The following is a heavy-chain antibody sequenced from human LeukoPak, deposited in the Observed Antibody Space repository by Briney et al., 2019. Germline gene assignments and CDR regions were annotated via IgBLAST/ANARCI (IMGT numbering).Heavy chain of an antibody. J-gene: IGHJ4*02. D-gene: IGHD4-17*01. Sequence: ASVKVSCKASGGTFSSYAISWVRQAPGQGLEWMGGIIPIFGTANYAQKFQGRVTITADESTSTAYVELSSLRSEDTAVYYCARDPASGDYADVNDYWGQGTLVTVSS. CDR1: GGTFSSYA. CDR3: ARDPASGDYADVNDY. V-gene: IGHV1-69*01. CDR2: IIPIFGTA.